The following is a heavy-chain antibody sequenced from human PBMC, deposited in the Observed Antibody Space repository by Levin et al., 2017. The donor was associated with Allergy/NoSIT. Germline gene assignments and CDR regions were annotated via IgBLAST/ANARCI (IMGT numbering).Heavy chain of an antibody. V-gene: IGHV4-4*07. CDR2: IYTSGTT. CDR3: ARLSRGDHYYNLDV. J-gene: IGHJ6*02. CDR1: GDSISSYF. D-gene: IGHD2/OR15-2a*01. Sequence: SQTLSLPCSVSGDSISSYFWNWIRQPAGKGLEWIGRIYTSGTTNYNPSLKSRVTMSTDKSKNQVSLKLSSVTAADTAVYYCARLSRGDHYYNLDVWGQGTTVTVSS.